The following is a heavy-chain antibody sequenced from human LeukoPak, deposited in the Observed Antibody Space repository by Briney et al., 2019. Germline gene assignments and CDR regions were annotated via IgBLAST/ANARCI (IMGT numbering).Heavy chain of an antibody. CDR2: IKQDGSEK. CDR3: ARDRWNHREWFDP. J-gene: IGHJ5*02. Sequence: GGSLRLSCAASGFTFSSYWMSWVRQAPGKGLEWVANIKQDGSEKYYVDSVKGRFTISRDNAKNSLYLQMNSLRAEDTAVYYCARDRWNHREWFDPWGQGTLVTVSS. CDR1: GFTFSSYW. V-gene: IGHV3-7*01. D-gene: IGHD1-1*01.